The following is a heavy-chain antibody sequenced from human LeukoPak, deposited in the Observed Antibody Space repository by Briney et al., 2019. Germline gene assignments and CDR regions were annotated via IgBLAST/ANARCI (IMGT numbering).Heavy chain of an antibody. CDR3: AKGYYYYGMDV. J-gene: IGHJ6*02. CDR2: ISSRGGTI. Sequence: GGSLRLSCAASGFSLSSYWMNWVRQAPGKGLEWVSHISSRGGTIHYADSVKGRFTISRDNAKNSVYLQMNSLRAEDTAVYYCAKGYYYYGMDVWGQGTTVTVSS. CDR1: GFSLSSYW. V-gene: IGHV3-48*04.